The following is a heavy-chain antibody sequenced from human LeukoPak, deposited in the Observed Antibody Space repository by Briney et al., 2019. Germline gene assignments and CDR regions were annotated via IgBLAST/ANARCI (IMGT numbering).Heavy chain of an antibody. CDR2: IWSVGINK. CDR3: ARVPPLAAYYYYGIDV. J-gene: IGHJ6*02. D-gene: IGHD3-16*01. Sequence: VGSLRLSCAASGFTFSNYGVHWVRQAPGKGLESVAAIWSVGINKYYADSVKGRFTISRDNSNNTLYLQMNSLKAEDTAVYYCARVPPLAAYYYYGIDVWGQGTRSLSP. V-gene: IGHV3-33*01. CDR1: GFTFSNYG.